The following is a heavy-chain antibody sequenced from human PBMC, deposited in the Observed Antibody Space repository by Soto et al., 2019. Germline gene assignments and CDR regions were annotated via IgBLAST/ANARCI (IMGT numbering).Heavy chain of an antibody. Sequence: SETLSLTCAVYGGSFIGYYWSWIRQPPGKGLEWIGEINHSGSTNYNPSLKSRVTISVDTSKNQLSLKLNSVTAADTAVYYCARHRVRGDGSGNYAAFFDFWGQGTLVTVSS. J-gene: IGHJ4*02. CDR3: ARHRVRGDGSGNYAAFFDF. CDR1: GGSFIGYY. D-gene: IGHD3-10*01. V-gene: IGHV4-34*01. CDR2: INHSGST.